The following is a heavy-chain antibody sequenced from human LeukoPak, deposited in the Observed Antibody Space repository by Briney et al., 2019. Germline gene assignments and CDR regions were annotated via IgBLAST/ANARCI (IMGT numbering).Heavy chain of an antibody. V-gene: IGHV1-69*05. CDR3: ARGVSSYDGSGEYAGGYYYMDV. CDR1: GGSFDRQV. D-gene: IGHD3-22*01. Sequence: GAAVKVSCKASGGSFDRQVLSWLRQAPGQGRDWMGGINPISDTTSHAQHFLDRVSITTDGPTTAYMPLRSLTSEDQAVYYCARGVSSYDGSGEYAGGYYYMDVWGKGTTVTVSS. J-gene: IGHJ6*03. CDR2: INPISDTT.